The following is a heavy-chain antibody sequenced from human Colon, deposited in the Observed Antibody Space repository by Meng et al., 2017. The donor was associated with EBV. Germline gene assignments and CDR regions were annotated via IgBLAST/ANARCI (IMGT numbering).Heavy chain of an antibody. CDR1: GGSISSGANS. Sequence: QLHPQDSGSGLGNPSQTPSLPRTVSGGSISSGANSWHWIRQPPGKGLEWIGYIYHSGSAYYNPSLKSRVTLSVDRSKNQFSLKLTSVTAADTAVYYCARGYVAYPDWGQGTLVTVSS. V-gene: IGHV4-30-2*01. CDR3: ARGYVAYPD. D-gene: IGHD3-9*01. CDR2: IYHSGSA. J-gene: IGHJ4*02.